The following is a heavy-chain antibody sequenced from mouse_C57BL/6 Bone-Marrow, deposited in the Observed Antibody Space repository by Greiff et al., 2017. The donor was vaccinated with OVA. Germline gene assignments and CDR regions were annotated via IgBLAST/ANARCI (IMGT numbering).Heavy chain of an antibody. V-gene: IGHV1-69*01. CDR2: IDPSDSYT. CDR3: ARNPY. Sequence: QVQLQQPGAELVMPGASVKLSCKASGYTFTSYWMHWVKQRPGQGLERIGEIDPSDSYTDYNQKFKGKSTLTVDKSSSTAYMQLSSLTSEDSAVYYCARNPYWGQGTTLTVSS. CDR1: GYTFTSYW. J-gene: IGHJ2*01.